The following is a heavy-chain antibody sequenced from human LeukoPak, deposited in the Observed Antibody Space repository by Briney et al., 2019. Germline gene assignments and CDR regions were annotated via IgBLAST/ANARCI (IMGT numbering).Heavy chain of an antibody. CDR2: IKSKTDGGTT. CDR3: TTSSMITFGGVIVSSRVHNAFDI. J-gene: IGHJ3*02. V-gene: IGHV3-15*01. CDR1: GFTFSNAW. Sequence: GGSLRLSCAASGFTFSNAWMSWVRQAPGKGLEWVGRIKSKTDGGTTDYAAPVKGRFTISRDDSKNTLYLQMNSLKTEDTAVYYCTTSSMITFGGVIVSSRVHNAFDIWGQGTMVTVSS. D-gene: IGHD3-16*02.